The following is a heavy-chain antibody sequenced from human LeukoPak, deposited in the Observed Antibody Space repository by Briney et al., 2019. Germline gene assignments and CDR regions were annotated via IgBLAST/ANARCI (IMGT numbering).Heavy chain of an antibody. CDR3: ASGVLGFSGGYYYYMDV. CDR2: IIPIFGTA. Sequence: ASVKVSCKASGGTFSSYAISWVRQAPGQGLEWMGGIIPIFGTANYAQKFQGRVTITADESASTAYMELSSLRSEDTAVYYCASGVLGFSGGYYYYMDVWGKGTTVTVSS. V-gene: IGHV1-69*13. CDR1: GGTFSSYA. D-gene: IGHD3-10*01. J-gene: IGHJ6*03.